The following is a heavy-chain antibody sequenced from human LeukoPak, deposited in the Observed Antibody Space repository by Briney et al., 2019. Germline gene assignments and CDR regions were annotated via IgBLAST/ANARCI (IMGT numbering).Heavy chain of an antibody. CDR3: AKDSWKTVPAASDY. Sequence: QTGGSLRLSCAASGFTFKNYAMSWVRQAPGKGLEWVSAISGGGISTYYADSVKGRFTISRDNSKNTVYLQMNSLRAEDTAIYYCAKDSWKTVPAASDYWDQGTLVTVSS. D-gene: IGHD2-2*01. CDR1: GFTFKNYA. J-gene: IGHJ4*02. CDR2: ISGGGIST. V-gene: IGHV3-23*01.